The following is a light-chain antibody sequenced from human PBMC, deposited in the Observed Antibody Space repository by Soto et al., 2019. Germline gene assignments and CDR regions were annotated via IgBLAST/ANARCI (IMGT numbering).Light chain of an antibody. CDR2: AAS. J-gene: IGKJ1*01. Sequence: EIVLTQSPGTLSLSPGERATLSCRASQSVGSNYLAWYQQKPGQAPRLLIFAASRRATGIPDRFSGSGSGSDFTHTISRLEPEDFAVYYCQQYGTSPWTFGQGTKVEIK. CDR3: QQYGTSPWT. CDR1: QSVGSNY. V-gene: IGKV3-20*01.